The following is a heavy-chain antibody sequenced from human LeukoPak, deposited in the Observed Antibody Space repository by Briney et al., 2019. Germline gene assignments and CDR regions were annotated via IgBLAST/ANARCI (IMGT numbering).Heavy chain of an antibody. D-gene: IGHD2-2*01. J-gene: IGHJ4*02. CDR3: ARGGIVVVPAAILDY. Sequence: GASVKVSCKASGYTFTGYYMHWVRQAPGQGLEWMGWINPNSGGTNYAQKFQGRVTMTRDTSISTAYMELSRLRSDDTAVYYCARGGIVVVPAAILDYWGQGTLVTVSS. CDR2: INPNSGGT. V-gene: IGHV1-2*02. CDR1: GYTFTGYY.